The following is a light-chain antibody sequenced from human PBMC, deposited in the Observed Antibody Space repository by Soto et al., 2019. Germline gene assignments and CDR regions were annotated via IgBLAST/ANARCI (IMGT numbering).Light chain of an antibody. Sequence: QSVLTQPPSVSGAPGQRVTISCTGSSSNIGAGYDVHWYQQLPGTAPKLLIYGNSNRPSGVPDRFSGSKSGTSASLAITGLQAEDEADYYCQSYDTTLSVFGTWTKVTVL. CDR1: SSNIGAGYD. CDR2: GNS. J-gene: IGLJ1*01. V-gene: IGLV1-40*01. CDR3: QSYDTTLSV.